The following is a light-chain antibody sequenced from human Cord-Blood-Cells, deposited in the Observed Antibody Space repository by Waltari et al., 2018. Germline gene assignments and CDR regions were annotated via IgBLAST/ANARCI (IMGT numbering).Light chain of an antibody. CDR1: QSISSW. Sequence: DIQMTQSPSTLSASVGDRVTITCRASQSISSWLAWYQQQPGKVPKLLIYDASSLESGVPSRFSGSGSGTEFTLTISSLQPDDFATYYCQQYNSYWTFGQGTKVEIK. V-gene: IGKV1-5*01. CDR2: DAS. J-gene: IGKJ1*01. CDR3: QQYNSYWT.